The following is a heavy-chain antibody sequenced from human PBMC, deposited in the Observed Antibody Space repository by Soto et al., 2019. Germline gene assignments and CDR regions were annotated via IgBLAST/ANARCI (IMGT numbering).Heavy chain of an antibody. Sequence: QVQLVQSGAEVKKPGSSVKVSCKASGGTFSSYAISWVRQAPGQGLEWMGGIIPIFGTANYAQKFQGRVTITADESTSTAYMELSSLRSEDTAVYYCARDAGGSSWHGGRTNWFDPWGQGTLVTVSS. J-gene: IGHJ5*02. CDR3: ARDAGGSSWHGGRTNWFDP. V-gene: IGHV1-69*01. CDR2: IIPIFGTA. D-gene: IGHD6-13*01. CDR1: GGTFSSYA.